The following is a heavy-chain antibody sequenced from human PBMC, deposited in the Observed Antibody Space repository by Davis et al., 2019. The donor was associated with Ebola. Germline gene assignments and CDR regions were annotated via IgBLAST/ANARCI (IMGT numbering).Heavy chain of an antibody. CDR1: GFTFDAYA. CDR3: ARGVEEYQLLSDAFDI. D-gene: IGHD2-2*01. CDR2: IGWNSGTI. Sequence: PGGSLRLSCAASGFTFDAYAMHWVRQAPGKGLEWVSGIGWNSGTIGYADSVKGRFTISRDNSKNTLYLQMNSLRAEDTAVYYCARGVEEYQLLSDAFDIWGQGTMVTVSS. J-gene: IGHJ3*02. V-gene: IGHV3-9*01.